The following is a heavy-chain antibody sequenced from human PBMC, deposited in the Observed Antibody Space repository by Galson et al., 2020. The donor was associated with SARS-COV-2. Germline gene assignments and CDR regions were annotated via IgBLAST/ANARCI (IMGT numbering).Heavy chain of an antibody. CDR1: GFSLSTSGMC. CDR2: IDWDDDK. J-gene: IGHJ4*02. V-gene: IGHV2-70*11. Sequence: SGPTLVKPTQTLTLACTFSGFSLSTSGMCVNWIRQPPGKALEWLARIDWDDDKYYSTSLKTRLTISKDTSKNQAVLIMTNMDPMDTATYYCARQYNALSGASDHWGQGTLVTVSS. D-gene: IGHD1-20*01. CDR3: ARQYNALSGASDH.